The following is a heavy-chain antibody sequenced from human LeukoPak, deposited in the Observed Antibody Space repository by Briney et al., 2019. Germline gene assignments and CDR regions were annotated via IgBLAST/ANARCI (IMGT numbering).Heavy chain of an antibody. Sequence: ASVKVSCKASGYTFTSYGISWVRQAPGQGLEWMGWINPSSGGTNYAQKFQGRVAMTRDTSISTAYMELSRLRSDDTAVYYCARDSRIQLWRPLDYWGQGTLVTVSS. CDR2: INPSSGGT. V-gene: IGHV1-2*02. CDR3: ARDSRIQLWRPLDY. J-gene: IGHJ4*02. CDR1: GYTFTSYG. D-gene: IGHD5-18*01.